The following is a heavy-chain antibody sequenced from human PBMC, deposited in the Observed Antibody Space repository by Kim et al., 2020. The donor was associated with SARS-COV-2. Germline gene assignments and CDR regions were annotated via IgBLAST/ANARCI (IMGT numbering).Heavy chain of an antibody. CDR2: VSGSGGDT. Sequence: GGSLRLSCAASGFTFSTYAMRWVRQTSGKGLEWVSSVSGSGGDTYYPDSVRGRLTISSDNSKNTLYLQMNSLRAEHTAVYYCARGREKYFDYWGQATLVTVSS. J-gene: IGHJ4*02. CDR3: ARGREKYFDY. V-gene: IGHV3-23*01. CDR1: GFTFSTYA.